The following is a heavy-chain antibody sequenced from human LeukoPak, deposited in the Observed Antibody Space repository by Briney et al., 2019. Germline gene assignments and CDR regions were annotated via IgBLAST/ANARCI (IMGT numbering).Heavy chain of an antibody. J-gene: IGHJ4*02. D-gene: IGHD5-12*01. CDR1: GGSISSSSYY. CDR3: AREYSGYDSGFDY. Sequence: PSETLSLTCTVSGGSISSSSYYWGWIRQPPGKGLEWIGSIYYSGSTYYNPSLKSRVTISVDTSKNQFSLKLSSVTAADTAVYYCAREYSGYDSGFDYWGQGTLVTVSS. V-gene: IGHV4-39*07. CDR2: IYYSGST.